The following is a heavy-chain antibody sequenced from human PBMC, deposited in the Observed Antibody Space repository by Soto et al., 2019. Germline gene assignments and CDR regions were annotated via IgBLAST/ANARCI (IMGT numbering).Heavy chain of an antibody. J-gene: IGHJ4*02. CDR3: ATVHYYDSSGHFDY. V-gene: IGHV1-24*01. D-gene: IGHD3-22*01. Sequence: GASVKVSCKVSGYALTELSMHWVRQAPGKGLEWMGGFDPEDGETIYAQKFQGRVTMTEDTSTDTAYMELSSLRSEDTAVYYCATVHYYDSSGHFDYWGQGTLVTVSS. CDR2: FDPEDGET. CDR1: GYALTELS.